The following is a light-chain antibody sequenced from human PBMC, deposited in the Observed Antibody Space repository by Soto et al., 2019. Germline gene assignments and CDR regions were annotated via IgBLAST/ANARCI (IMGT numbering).Light chain of an antibody. V-gene: IGLV9-49*01. CDR2: VGTGGIVG. J-gene: IGLJ2*01. CDR1: SGYSNYK. Sequence: QTVVTQPPSASASLGASVTLTCTLSSGYSNYKVDWYQQRPGKGPRFVMRVGTGGIVGSKGDGIPDRFSVLGSGLNRFLIIKNIQEEDESDYHCGADHGSGSKFVVVFGGGTQLTVL. CDR3: GADHGSGSKFVVV.